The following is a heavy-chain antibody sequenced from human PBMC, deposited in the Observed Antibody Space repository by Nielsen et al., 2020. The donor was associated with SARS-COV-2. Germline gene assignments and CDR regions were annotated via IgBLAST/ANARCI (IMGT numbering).Heavy chain of an antibody. V-gene: IGHV3-74*01. D-gene: IGHD3-16*01. CDR1: AFTFSTYW. J-gene: IGHJ4*02. CDR2: INSDGSST. Sequence: GESLKISCAASAFTFSTYWMHWVRQAPGKGLVWVSRINSDGSSTSYADSVKGRFSISRDKSKNTLYLQMSSLRAEDTAVHYCARDNSWGNYFDYWGQGTLVTVSS. CDR3: ARDNSWGNYFDY.